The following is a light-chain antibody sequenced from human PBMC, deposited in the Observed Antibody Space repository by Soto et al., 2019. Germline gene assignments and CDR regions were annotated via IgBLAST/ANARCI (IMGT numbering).Light chain of an antibody. V-gene: IGKV3-20*01. CDR2: GAS. CDR1: QSVSSSY. Sequence: EIVLTQSPGTLSLSPGERATLSCRASQSVSSSYLAWYQQKPGQAPRLLIYGASSRATGIPDRFSGSGSGTDFTLTIIRLEPEDFAVYYGQQYGSSPPYTFGQGTKLEIK. J-gene: IGKJ2*01. CDR3: QQYGSSPPYT.